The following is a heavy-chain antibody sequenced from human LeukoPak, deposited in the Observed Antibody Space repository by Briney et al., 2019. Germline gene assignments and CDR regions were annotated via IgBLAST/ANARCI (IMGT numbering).Heavy chain of an antibody. J-gene: IGHJ4*02. CDR2: INPNSGGT. Sequence: GASVNVSCKASGYTFTGYYMHWVRQAPGQGLEWTGRINPNSGGTNYAQKFQGRVTMTRDTSISTAYMELSRLRSDDTAVYYCARVLFLRDMKIPGQGAYFDYWGQGTLVTVSS. CDR1: GYTFTGYY. D-gene: IGHD1-14*01. V-gene: IGHV1-2*06. CDR3: ARVLFLRDMKIPGQGAYFDY.